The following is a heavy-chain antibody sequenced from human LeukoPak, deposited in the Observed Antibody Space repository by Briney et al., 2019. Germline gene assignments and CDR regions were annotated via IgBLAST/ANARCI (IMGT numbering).Heavy chain of an antibody. CDR3: AKDRTVGASYWYFDL. CDR1: GFTFSSYG. V-gene: IGHV3-33*03. Sequence: GGSLGLSCAASGFTFSSYGMHWVRPAPGKGLEWVAVIWYDGSNKYYADSVKGRFTISRDNSKNTLYLHMNTLRAEDTAVYYCAKDRTVGASYWYFDLWGRGTLVTVSS. CDR2: IWYDGSNK. D-gene: IGHD1-26*01. J-gene: IGHJ2*01.